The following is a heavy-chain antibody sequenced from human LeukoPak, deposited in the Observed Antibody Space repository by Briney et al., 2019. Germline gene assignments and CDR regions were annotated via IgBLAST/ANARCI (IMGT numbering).Heavy chain of an antibody. CDR3: ATDGPRRAFDI. CDR1: GYTYTSYG. J-gene: IGHJ3*02. CDR2: ISAYNGNT. Sequence: ASVKVSCKASGYTYTSYGISWVRQAPGQGLEWMGWISAYNGNTNYTQKFQGRVTMTTDTSTSTAYMELSSLRSEDTAVYYCATDGPRRAFDIWGQGTMVTVSS. V-gene: IGHV1-18*01.